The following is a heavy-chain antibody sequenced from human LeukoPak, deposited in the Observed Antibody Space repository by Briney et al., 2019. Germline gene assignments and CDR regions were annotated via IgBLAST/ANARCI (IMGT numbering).Heavy chain of an antibody. CDR3: ASLFGATPAYYYYGMDV. CDR1: GFTFSSYS. CDR2: ISSSGSTI. D-gene: IGHD1-26*01. V-gene: IGHV3-48*01. Sequence: GGSLRLSCAASGFTFSSYSMNWVRQAPGKGLEWVSYISSSGSTIYYADSVKGRFTISRDNAKNSLYLQMNSLRAEDTAVYYCASLFGATPAYYYYGMDVWGQGTTVTVSS. J-gene: IGHJ6*02.